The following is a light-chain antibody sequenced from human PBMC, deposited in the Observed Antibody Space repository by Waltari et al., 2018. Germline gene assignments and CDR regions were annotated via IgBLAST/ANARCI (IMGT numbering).Light chain of an antibody. CDR2: DVS. CDR3: QQRSKSFT. J-gene: IGKJ3*01. V-gene: IGKV3-11*01. Sequence: EIVLKQSPATLSLSPGDRATLSCRASQSISSYLAWYQPKPGQAPRLLIYDVSTRATGIPARFSVSGSVTDFTLTISSLEPEDFAIYYCQQRSKSFTFGPGTKVDMK. CDR1: QSISSY.